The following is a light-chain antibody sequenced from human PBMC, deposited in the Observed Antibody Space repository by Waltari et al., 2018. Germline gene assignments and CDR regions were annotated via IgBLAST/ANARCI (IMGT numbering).Light chain of an antibody. CDR2: DNY. J-gene: IGLJ1*01. CDR1: SSHVGKNY. V-gene: IGLV1-51*01. CDR3: ESWDSSLSAGV. Sequence: QSVLTQPPSVSAAPGQKVTISCSGDSSHVGKNYVSWYQQFPGKAPKLLIHDNYKRASGIPDRFSGSRSGTSATLAITGLQTGDEADYYCESWDSSLSAGVFGAGTKVTVL.